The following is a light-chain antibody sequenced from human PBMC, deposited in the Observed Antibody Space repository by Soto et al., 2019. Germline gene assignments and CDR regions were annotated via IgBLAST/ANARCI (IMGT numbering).Light chain of an antibody. V-gene: IGLV2-14*01. J-gene: IGLJ1*01. CDR1: SSDVGGYNY. CDR2: DVS. CDR3: TSYTRSSTLYV. Sequence: QSVLTQPASVSGSPGQSITISCTGTSSDVGGYNYVSWYQQHPGKAPKLMIYDVSNRPSGVSNRFSGSKSGNTASLTISGLQAEDEADYYCTSYTRSSTLYVFGTGTKLTDL.